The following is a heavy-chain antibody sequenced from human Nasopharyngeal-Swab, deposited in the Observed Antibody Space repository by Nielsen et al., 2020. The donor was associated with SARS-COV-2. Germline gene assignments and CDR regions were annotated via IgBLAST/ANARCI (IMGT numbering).Heavy chain of an antibody. CDR3: ARDTGSGWSDWCFDL. V-gene: IGHV1-18*04. D-gene: IGHD6-19*01. J-gene: IGHJ2*01. Sequence: ASVKVSCKASGYTFTSYGISWVRQAPGQGLEWMGWISAYNGNTNYAQKLQGRVTMTTDTSTSTAYMELRSLRSDDTAVYYCARDTGSGWSDWCFDLWGRGTLVTVSS. CDR2: ISAYNGNT. CDR1: GYTFTSYG.